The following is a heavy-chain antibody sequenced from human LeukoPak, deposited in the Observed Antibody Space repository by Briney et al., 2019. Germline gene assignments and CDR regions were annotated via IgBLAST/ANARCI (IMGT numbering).Heavy chain of an antibody. CDR3: ARGLRDILTGSPFYYFDY. Sequence: GASVKVSCKASGYTFTGHYMHWVRQAPGQGLEWMGWINPNSGGTNYAQKFQGWVTMARDTSISTAYMELSRLRSDDTAVYYCARGLRDILTGSPFYYFDYWGQGTLVTVSS. J-gene: IGHJ4*02. D-gene: IGHD3-9*01. V-gene: IGHV1-2*04. CDR1: GYTFTGHY. CDR2: INPNSGGT.